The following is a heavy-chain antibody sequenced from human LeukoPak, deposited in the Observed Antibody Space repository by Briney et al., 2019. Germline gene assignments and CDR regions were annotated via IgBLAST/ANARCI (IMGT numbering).Heavy chain of an antibody. CDR3: AKEEGYGSGSNDY. CDR2: ISGSGGGT. Sequence: GGSLRLSCAASGFTFSSYAMTWVRQAPGKGLEWVSVISGSGGGTNYADSVKGRFTISRDNSKNTLYLQMNSLRAEDTAVYYCAKEEGYGSGSNDYWGQGTLVTVSS. J-gene: IGHJ4*02. V-gene: IGHV3-23*01. D-gene: IGHD3-10*01. CDR1: GFTFSSYA.